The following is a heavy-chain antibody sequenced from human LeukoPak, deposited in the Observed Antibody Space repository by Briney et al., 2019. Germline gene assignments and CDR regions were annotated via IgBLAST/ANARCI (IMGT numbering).Heavy chain of an antibody. V-gene: IGHV4-38-2*01. CDR1: VYSISSGYY. CDR2: IYHSGST. D-gene: IGHD5-18*01. Sequence: SETLSLTRAVSVYSISSGYYWGWIRQPPGKGLAWIGSIYHSGSTYYNPSLKSRVTISVDTSKNQFSLKLSFVTAADTAVYYCARQYRSSPFDYWDQGTLVNVSS. CDR3: ARQYRSSPFDY. J-gene: IGHJ4*02.